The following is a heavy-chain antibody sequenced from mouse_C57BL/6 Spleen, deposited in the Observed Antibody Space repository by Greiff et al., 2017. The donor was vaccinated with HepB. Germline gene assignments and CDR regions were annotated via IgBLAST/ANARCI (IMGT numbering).Heavy chain of an antibody. V-gene: IGHV1-55*01. Sequence: VQLQQSGAELVKPGASVKMSCKASGYTFTSYWITWVKQRPGQGLEWIGDIYPGSGSTNYNEKFKSKATLTVDTSSSTAYMQLSSLTSEDSAVYYCARRFTTVVGDYAMDYWGQRTSVTVSS. D-gene: IGHD1-1*01. CDR3: ARRFTTVVGDYAMDY. CDR2: IYPGSGST. CDR1: GYTFTSYW. J-gene: IGHJ4*01.